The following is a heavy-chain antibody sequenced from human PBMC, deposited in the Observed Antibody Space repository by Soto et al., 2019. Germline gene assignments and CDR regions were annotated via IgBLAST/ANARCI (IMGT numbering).Heavy chain of an antibody. CDR3: ASGGYYDSSGEYGMDV. Sequence: PGGSLRLSCAASGFTFSSYAMHWVRQAPGKGLEWVAVISYDGSNKYYADSVKGRFTISRDNSKNTLYLQMNSLRAEDTAVYYCASGGYYDSSGEYGMDVWGQGTTVTVSS. D-gene: IGHD3-22*01. CDR1: GFTFSSYA. J-gene: IGHJ6*02. CDR2: ISYDGSNK. V-gene: IGHV3-30-3*01.